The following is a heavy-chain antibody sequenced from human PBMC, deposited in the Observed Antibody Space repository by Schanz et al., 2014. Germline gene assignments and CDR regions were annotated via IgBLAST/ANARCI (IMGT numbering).Heavy chain of an antibody. V-gene: IGHV3-23*01. CDR1: EFTFSTDA. D-gene: IGHD6-25*01. Sequence: DVHLLESGGGLVQSGGSLRLSCAASEFTFSTDAMSWVRQAPGKGLEWLSVISASGGDTYYADSVKGRFTISRDNSKNTLYLQMNSLRAEDTAVYYCAKVRYSSGWRGDYFDEWGQGTLVTVAS. CDR3: AKVRYSSGWRGDYFDE. J-gene: IGHJ4*02. CDR2: ISASGGDT.